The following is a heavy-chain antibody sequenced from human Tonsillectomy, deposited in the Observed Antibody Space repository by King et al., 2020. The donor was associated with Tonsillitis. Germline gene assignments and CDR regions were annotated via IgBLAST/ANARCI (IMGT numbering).Heavy chain of an antibody. D-gene: IGHD4-11*01. CDR1: GGSISSGEYY. CDR3: ARERDNRDYSQFEY. J-gene: IGHJ4*02. CDR2: VYYTGRT. V-gene: IGHV4-31*11. Sequence: VQLQESGPGLVKPSQTLSLTCAVSGGSISSGEYYWSWIRQPPGKGLEWIGYVYYTGRTYYNRSLKSRVLISGDASKNQFSLKLSSVTAADTAVYYCARERDNRDYSQFEYWGQGTPVTVS.